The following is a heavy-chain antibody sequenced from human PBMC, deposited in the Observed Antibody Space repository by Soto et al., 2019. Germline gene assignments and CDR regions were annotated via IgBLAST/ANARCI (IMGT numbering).Heavy chain of an antibody. CDR1: GGSIRSSSYY. CDR3: ARLTVTFPFDY. D-gene: IGHD4-17*01. V-gene: IGHV4-39*01. Sequence: SETLSLTCTVSGGSIRSSSYYWGWIRQPPGKGLEWIGSIYYSGSTYYNPSLKSRVTISVDTSKNQFSLKLSSVTAADTAVYYCARLTVTFPFDYWGQGTLVTVSS. CDR2: IYYSGST. J-gene: IGHJ4*02.